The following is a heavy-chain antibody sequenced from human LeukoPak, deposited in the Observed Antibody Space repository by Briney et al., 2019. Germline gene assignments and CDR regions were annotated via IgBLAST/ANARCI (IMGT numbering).Heavy chain of an antibody. J-gene: IGHJ4*02. CDR1: GFTFSSYS. V-gene: IGHV3-21*04. D-gene: IGHD2/OR15-2a*01. CDR3: AKDSAKKYDDY. Sequence: GGSLRLSCAASGFTFSSYSMNWVRQAPGKGLEWVSSISSSSSYIYYGDSVKGRFTISRDNSKNALYLQMNSLRAEDTAVYYCAKDSAKKYDDYWGQGTLVTVSS. CDR2: ISSSSSYI.